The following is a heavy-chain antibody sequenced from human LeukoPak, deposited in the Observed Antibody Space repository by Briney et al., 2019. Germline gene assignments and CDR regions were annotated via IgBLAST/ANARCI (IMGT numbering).Heavy chain of an antibody. D-gene: IGHD3-22*01. J-gene: IGHJ4*02. CDR3: ARSSERKYYFDY. CDR1: GFTVSGNY. CDR2: IYSGGTT. Sequence: GGSLRLSCAASGFTVSGNYMSWVRQAPGKGLEWVSLIYSGGTTYYADSVKGRFTISRDNSKNTLYLQMNSLRAEDTAVYYCARSSERKYYFDYWGQGTLVTVSS. V-gene: IGHV3-53*01.